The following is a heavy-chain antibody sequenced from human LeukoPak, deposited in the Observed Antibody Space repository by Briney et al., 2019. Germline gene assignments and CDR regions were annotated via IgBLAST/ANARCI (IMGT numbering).Heavy chain of an antibody. CDR1: GFTFTNYA. Sequence: TGGSLRLSCAASGFTFTNYAMSWVRQAPGKGLEWVSGMSGSGSSTYYADSVKGRFTTSRDNSKNMLYLQMNSLRAEDTALYYCAKDLEAYYYADIDYWGQGTLVTVSS. V-gene: IGHV3-23*01. J-gene: IGHJ4*02. CDR3: AKDLEAYYYADIDY. D-gene: IGHD3-10*01. CDR2: MSGSGSST.